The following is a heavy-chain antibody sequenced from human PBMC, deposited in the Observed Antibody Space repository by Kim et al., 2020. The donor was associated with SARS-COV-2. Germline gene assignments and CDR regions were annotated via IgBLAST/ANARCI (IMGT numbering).Heavy chain of an antibody. D-gene: IGHD3-22*01. CDR1: GGSISSYY. Sequence: SETLSLTCTVSGGSISSYYWSWIRQPPGKGLEWIGYIYYSGSTNYNPSLKSRVTISVDTSKNQFSLKLSSVTAADTAVYYCARVYYYGSGSFGYYDSSGYYYFDYWGQGTLVTVSS. J-gene: IGHJ4*02. V-gene: IGHV4-59*13. CDR3: ARVYYYGSGSFGYYDSSGYYYFDY. CDR2: IYYSGST.